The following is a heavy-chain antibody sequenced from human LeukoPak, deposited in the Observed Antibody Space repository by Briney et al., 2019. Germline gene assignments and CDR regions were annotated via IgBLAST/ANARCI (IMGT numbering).Heavy chain of an antibody. CDR3: ARAYSPPQWSPFDY. J-gene: IGHJ4*02. V-gene: IGHV3-23*01. CDR1: AFTFTNYAFRSYA. CDR2: ITGSGDGT. D-gene: IGHD6-13*01. Sequence: PGGSLRLSCAASAFTFTNYAFRSYAMSWVRQAPGKGLEWVSSITGSGDGTFYADSVKGRFTVSRDNSKNTLYLQMNSLRAEDTAVYYCARAYSPPQWSPFDYWGQGTLVTVSS.